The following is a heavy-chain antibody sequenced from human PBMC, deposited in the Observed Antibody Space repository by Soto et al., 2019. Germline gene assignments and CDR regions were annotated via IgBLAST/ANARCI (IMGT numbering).Heavy chain of an antibody. J-gene: IGHJ6*02. CDR1: GFTFSSYA. V-gene: IGHV3-30-3*01. D-gene: IGHD6-13*01. Sequence: GGSLRLSCAASGFTFSSYAMHWVRQAPGKGLEWVAVISYDGSNKYYADSVKGRFTISRDNSKNTLYLQMNSLRAEDTAVYYCARDWEQLAPYYYYYGMDVWGQGTTVTVSS. CDR3: ARDWEQLAPYYYYYGMDV. CDR2: ISYDGSNK.